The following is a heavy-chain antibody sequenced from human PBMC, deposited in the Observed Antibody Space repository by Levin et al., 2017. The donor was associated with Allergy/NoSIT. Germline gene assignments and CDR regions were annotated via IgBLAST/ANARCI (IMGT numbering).Heavy chain of an antibody. CDR1: GYTFTNNA. CDR3: AREPGNQNYYYYYMDV. D-gene: IGHD1-14*01. V-gene: IGHV1-3*01. Sequence: ASVKVSCKASGYTFTNNAIHWVRQGPGQRLEWMGWINAGNGKTKYSQKFQGRVTITRDTSASTAYMELSSLRSEDTAVYYCAREPGNQNYYYYYMDVWGKGTTVTVSS. CDR2: INAGNGKT. J-gene: IGHJ6*03.